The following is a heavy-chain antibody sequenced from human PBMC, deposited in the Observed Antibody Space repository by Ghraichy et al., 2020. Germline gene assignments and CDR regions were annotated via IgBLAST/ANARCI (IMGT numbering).Heavy chain of an antibody. CDR1: GFTFSSYA. Sequence: GGSLRLSCAASGFTFSSYAMSCVRQAPGKGLEWVSAISGSGGSTYYADSVKGRFTISRDNSKNTLYLQMNSLRAEDTAVYYCAKDLLRIVAHTNDYWGQGTLVTVSS. D-gene: IGHD2-15*01. J-gene: IGHJ4*02. V-gene: IGHV3-23*01. CDR3: AKDLLRIVAHTNDY. CDR2: ISGSGGST.